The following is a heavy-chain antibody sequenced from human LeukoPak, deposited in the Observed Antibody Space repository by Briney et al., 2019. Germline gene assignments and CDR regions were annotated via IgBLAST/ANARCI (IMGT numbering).Heavy chain of an antibody. J-gene: IGHJ5*02. CDR1: GFTFSSYA. D-gene: IGHD1-1*01. CDR3: TRVAQSGPTGWFDP. Sequence: GGSLRLSCAASGFTFSSYAMSWVRQAPGKGLEWVSAISGSGGSTYYADSVKGRFTISRDNPGNVVYLQMDSLRAEDTAVYYCTRVAQSGPTGWFDPWGQGTLVTVSS. V-gene: IGHV3-23*01. CDR2: ISGSGGST.